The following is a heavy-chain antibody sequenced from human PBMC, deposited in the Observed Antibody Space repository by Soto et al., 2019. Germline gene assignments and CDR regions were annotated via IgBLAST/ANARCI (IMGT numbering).Heavy chain of an antibody. Sequence: SETLSLTCTVSGGSISSYYWSWIRQPPGKGLEWIGYIYYSGSTNYNPSLKSRVTISVDTSKNQFSLKLSSVTAADTAVYYCASYSGHDPYYFDYWGQGTLVTVSS. CDR2: IYYSGST. J-gene: IGHJ4*02. D-gene: IGHD5-12*01. CDR1: GGSISSYY. V-gene: IGHV4-59*01. CDR3: ASYSGHDPYYFDY.